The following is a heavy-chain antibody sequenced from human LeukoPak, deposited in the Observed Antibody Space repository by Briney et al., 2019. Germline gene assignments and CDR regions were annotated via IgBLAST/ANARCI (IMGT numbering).Heavy chain of an antibody. Sequence: GGSLRLSCAASGFTFSSYAMSWVRQAPGKGLEWVSAISGSGGSTYYADSVKGRFTISRDNSKNTLYLQMDSLRAEDTAVYYCAKGLSYYGSGSYYSCWGQGTLVTVSS. V-gene: IGHV3-23*01. J-gene: IGHJ4*02. CDR3: AKGLSYYGSGSYYSC. CDR1: GFTFSSYA. CDR2: ISGSGGST. D-gene: IGHD3-10*01.